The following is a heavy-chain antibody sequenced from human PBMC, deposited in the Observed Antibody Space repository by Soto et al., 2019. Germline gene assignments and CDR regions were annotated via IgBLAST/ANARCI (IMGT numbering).Heavy chain of an antibody. D-gene: IGHD6-25*01. CDR1: GGSFSCYY. CDR2: INHSGST. J-gene: IGHJ4*02. V-gene: IGHV4-34*01. CDR3: AFRARISSGFDY. Sequence: SETLSLTCAVYGGSFSCYYWSWIRQPPGKGLEWIGEINHSGSTNYNPSLKSRVTISVDTSKNQFSLKLSSVTAADTAVYYCAFRARISSGFDYWGQGTLVTVSS.